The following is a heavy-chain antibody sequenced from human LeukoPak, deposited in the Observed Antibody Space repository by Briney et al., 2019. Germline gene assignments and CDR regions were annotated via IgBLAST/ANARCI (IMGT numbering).Heavy chain of an antibody. CDR3: AKDGVYCGGDCFDY. Sequence: PGGSLRLSCAASGFTFSSYGMHWVRQAPGKGLEWVAVISYDGSNKYYADSVKGRFTISRDNSKNTLYLQMNSLRAEDTAVYYCAKDGVYCGGDCFDYWGQGTLVTVSS. CDR1: GFTFSSYG. CDR2: ISYDGSNK. J-gene: IGHJ4*02. D-gene: IGHD2-21*01. V-gene: IGHV3-30*18.